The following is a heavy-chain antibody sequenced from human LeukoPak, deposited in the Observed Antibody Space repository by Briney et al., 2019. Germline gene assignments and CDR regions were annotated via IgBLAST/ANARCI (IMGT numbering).Heavy chain of an antibody. CDR3: AKVSSGYSYYIDY. D-gene: IGHD5-18*01. J-gene: IGHJ4*02. V-gene: IGHV3-23*01. CDR2: ISGTARSR. Sequence: AGGSLRLSCAASGFTFSSYAMTWVRQAPGKGLEWVSVISGTARSRYYADSVKGRFTISRDDSKNTLYLQMSSLRAEDTAVYYCAKVSSGYSYYIDYWGQGTLVTVSS. CDR1: GFTFSSYA.